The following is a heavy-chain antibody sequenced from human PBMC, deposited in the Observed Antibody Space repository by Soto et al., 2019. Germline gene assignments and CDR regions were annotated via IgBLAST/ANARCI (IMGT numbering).Heavy chain of an antibody. V-gene: IGHV1-18*01. CDR2: ISAYNGNT. CDR3: ARDLVPGYTGFSDY. D-gene: IGHD5-12*01. Sequence: ASVKVSCKTSGYTFSNYGINWVRQAPGQGLEWMGWISAYNGNTNFAQKLQGRVSLTTDTSSTTAYMELRSLTSDDTAVYYCARDLVPGYTGFSDYWGQGTLVTFSS. J-gene: IGHJ4*02. CDR1: GYTFSNYG.